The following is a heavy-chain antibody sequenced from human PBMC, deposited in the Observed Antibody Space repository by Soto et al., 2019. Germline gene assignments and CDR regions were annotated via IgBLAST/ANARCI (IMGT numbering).Heavy chain of an antibody. V-gene: IGHV4-59*01. CDR3: ARGGKTSGLYWVFDY. Sequence: QVQLQESGPGLVKPSETLSLSCTVSGGSITDYYWNWIRQPPGKGLEWIGYIYYNGRPDYNPSLKSRVTVSIDSPKNHFSLILNSETAADTAMYFCARGGKTSGLYWVFDYWGQGTLVTVSS. CDR2: IYYNGRP. CDR1: GGSITDYY. D-gene: IGHD6-19*01. J-gene: IGHJ4*02.